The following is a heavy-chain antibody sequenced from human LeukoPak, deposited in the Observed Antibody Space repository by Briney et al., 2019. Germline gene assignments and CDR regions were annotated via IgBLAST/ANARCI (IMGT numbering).Heavy chain of an antibody. CDR1: GFTVSSNY. V-gene: IGHV3-53*01. CDR2: IYSGGST. D-gene: IGHD6-19*01. CDR3: ARVVAVAGPYYYYYYMDV. J-gene: IGHJ6*03. Sequence: PGGSLRLSCAASGFTVSSNYMSWVRQAPGKGLEWVSVIYSGGSTYYADSVKGRFTISRDNSKNTLYLQMNSLRAEDTAVYYCARVVAVAGPYYYYYYMDVWGKGTTVTISS.